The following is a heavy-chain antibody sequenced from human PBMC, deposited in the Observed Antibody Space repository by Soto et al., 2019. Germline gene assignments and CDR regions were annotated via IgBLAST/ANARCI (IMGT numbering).Heavy chain of an antibody. J-gene: IGHJ6*02. V-gene: IGHV3-30*18. Sequence: QVQLVESGGGVVQPGRSLRLSCAASGFTFSSYGMHWVRQAPGKGLEWVAVISYDGSNKYYADSMKGRFTISRDNSKNTLYLQMNSLRAEDTAVYYCAKDRVVVAATPAFLRYYYYGMDVWGQGTTVTVSS. CDR1: GFTFSSYG. D-gene: IGHD2-15*01. CDR2: ISYDGSNK. CDR3: AKDRVVVAATPAFLRYYYYGMDV.